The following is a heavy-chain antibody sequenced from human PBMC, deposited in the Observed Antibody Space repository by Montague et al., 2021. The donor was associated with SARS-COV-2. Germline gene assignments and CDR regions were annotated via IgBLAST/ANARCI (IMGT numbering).Heavy chain of an antibody. CDR2: VYHTGST. CDR3: VREKYYFDDSGSK. D-gene: IGHD3-22*01. J-gene: IGHJ4*02. V-gene: IGHV4-61*01. Sequence: LSLTCSVSGVSISSGSYYWSWVRQPPGKGLEWIGYVYHTGSTNYNPSLKSRVTLSIDTSKNQFSLNLTSVTAADTAVYYCVREKYYFDDSGSKWGQGTLVTV. CDR1: GVSISSGSYY.